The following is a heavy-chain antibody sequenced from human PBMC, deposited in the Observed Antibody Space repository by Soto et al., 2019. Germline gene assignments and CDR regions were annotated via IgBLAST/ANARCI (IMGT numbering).Heavy chain of an antibody. Sequence: HPGGSLRLSCAASGFTVSSNCMNWVRQAPGKGLEWVSVIYSGGSTHYADSVKGRFTISRDDSRNTLYLQMNSLRAEDTAVYYCARQHSSSTPFDNWGQGTLVTV. V-gene: IGHV3-53*01. J-gene: IGHJ4*02. CDR3: ARQHSSSTPFDN. CDR1: GFTVSSNC. CDR2: IYSGGST. D-gene: IGHD6-6*01.